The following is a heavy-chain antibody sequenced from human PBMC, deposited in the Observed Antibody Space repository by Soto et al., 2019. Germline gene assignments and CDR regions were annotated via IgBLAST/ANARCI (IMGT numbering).Heavy chain of an antibody. CDR3: ARDLSSQTTVTTFGYYGMDV. D-gene: IGHD4-17*01. CDR1: GYTFTGYC. Sequence: ASVKVSCKASGYTFTGYCMHGVRQAPGQGLEWMGWINPNSGGTNYAQKFQGWVTMTRDTSISTAYMELSRLRSDDTAVYYCARDLSSQTTVTTFGYYGMDVWGQGTTVTVSS. CDR2: INPNSGGT. J-gene: IGHJ6*02. V-gene: IGHV1-2*04.